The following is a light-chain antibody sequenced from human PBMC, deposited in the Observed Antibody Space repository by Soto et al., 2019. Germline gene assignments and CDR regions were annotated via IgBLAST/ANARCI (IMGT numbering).Light chain of an antibody. CDR3: QVWDSSSDHVV. CDR2: YDS. CDR1: NIGSKS. J-gene: IGLJ2*01. Sequence: SYELTQPPSVSVAPGKTARITWGGNNIGSKSVHWYQQKPGQAPVLVIYYDSDRPSGIPERFSGSNSGNTATLTISRVEAGDEADYYRQVWDSSSDHVVFGGGTKLTVL. V-gene: IGLV3-21*04.